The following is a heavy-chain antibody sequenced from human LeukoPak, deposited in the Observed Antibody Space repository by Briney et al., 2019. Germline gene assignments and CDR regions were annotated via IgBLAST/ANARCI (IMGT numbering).Heavy chain of an antibody. J-gene: IGHJ4*02. CDR1: GYSFTSYW. V-gene: IGHV5-51*01. D-gene: IGHD2-15*01. Sequence: PGESLKISCKGSGYSFTSYWIGWVRQMPGKGLEWMGIIYPGDFDTRYSPSFQGQVTISADKSISTAYLQWSSLKASDTAMYYCARHSQRYCSGGSCSLDYWGQGTLVTVSS. CDR2: IYPGDFDT. CDR3: ARHSQRYCSGGSCSLDY.